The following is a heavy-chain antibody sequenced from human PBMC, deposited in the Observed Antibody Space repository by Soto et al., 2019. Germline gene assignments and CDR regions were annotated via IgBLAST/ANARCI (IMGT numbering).Heavy chain of an antibody. V-gene: IGHV3-21*01. CDR1: GFTFSNYT. Sequence: PGGSLSLSCSASGFTFSNYTMNWVRQAPGKGLDWVSSISRSSTNIFYADSVKGRFTVSRENAKTVVYLHINSLSAEDTGMYYCARDIKVFSSKSYIYCAMDCWGQGTTVTVS. J-gene: IGHJ6*02. CDR3: ARDIKVFSSKSYIYCAMDC. D-gene: IGHD5-18*01. CDR2: ISRSSTNI.